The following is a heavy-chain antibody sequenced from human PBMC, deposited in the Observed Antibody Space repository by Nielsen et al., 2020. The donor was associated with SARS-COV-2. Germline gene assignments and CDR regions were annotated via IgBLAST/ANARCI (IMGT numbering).Heavy chain of an antibody. D-gene: IGHD1-26*01. CDR2: ISYDGSNK. Sequence: GESLKISCAASGFTFSSYAMHWVRQAPGKGLEWVAVISYDGSNKYYADSVKGRFTISRDNSKNTLYLQMNSLRAEDTAVYYCARVSSGRSGYFQHWGQGTLVTVSS. V-gene: IGHV3-30-3*01. CDR3: ARVSSGRSGYFQH. J-gene: IGHJ1*01. CDR1: GFTFSSYA.